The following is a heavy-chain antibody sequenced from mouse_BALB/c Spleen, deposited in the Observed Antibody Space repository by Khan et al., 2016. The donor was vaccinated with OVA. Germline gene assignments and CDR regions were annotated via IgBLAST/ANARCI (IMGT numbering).Heavy chain of an antibody. J-gene: IGHJ2*01. CDR2: IYPGSGST. CDR3: TRGEYDGDY. D-gene: IGHD2-14*01. CDR1: GYTFTSYW. V-gene: IGHV1S22*01. Sequence: LQQPGSELVRPGASVKLSCKASGYTFTSYWMHWVKQRPGQGLEWIGIIYPGSGSTNNDEMFKSKATLTVDTSSRTASMQLSSLTSEDSAIYYCTRGEYDGDYWGQGTTLTVSS.